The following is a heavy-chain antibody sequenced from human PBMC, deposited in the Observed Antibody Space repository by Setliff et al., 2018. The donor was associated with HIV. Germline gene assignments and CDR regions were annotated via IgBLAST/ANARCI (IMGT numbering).Heavy chain of an antibody. V-gene: IGHV4-61*05. D-gene: IGHD4-17*01. CDR1: GGSISSSNYY. J-gene: IGHJ4*02. CDR2: IYYSAST. Sequence: SETLSLTCTVSGGSISSSNYYWGWIRQPKGKGREWIGYIYYSASTSHNPSLKSRVTISVDTSKSQFFLNLGSVTAADTAVYYCARTVTSLFDYWGQGTLVTVSS. CDR3: ARTVTSLFDY.